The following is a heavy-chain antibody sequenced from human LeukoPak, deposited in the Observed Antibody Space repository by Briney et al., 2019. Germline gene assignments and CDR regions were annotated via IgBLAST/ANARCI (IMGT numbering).Heavy chain of an antibody. J-gene: IGHJ3*02. Sequence: SETLSLTCAVYGGSFSGYYWSGIRQPPGKGLEWIGEINHSGSTNYNPSLKSRVTISVDTSKNQFSLKLSSVTAADTAVYYCAREGVIVELKQGDAFDIWGQGTMVTVSS. CDR2: INHSGST. CDR3: AREGVIVELKQGDAFDI. D-gene: IGHD3-16*02. CDR1: GGSFSGYY. V-gene: IGHV4-34*01.